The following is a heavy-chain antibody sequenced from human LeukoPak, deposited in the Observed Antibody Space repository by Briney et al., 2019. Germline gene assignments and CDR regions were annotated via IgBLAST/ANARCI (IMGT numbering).Heavy chain of an antibody. CDR2: ITSGSSYI. J-gene: IGHJ6*03. CDR1: GFTFSSYN. Sequence: GGSLRLSCAASGFTFSSYNMNWVRQAPGKGLEWVSSITSGSSYIYYADSVKGRFTISRDNAKNSLYLQMNSLRAEDTAVYYCAREKQYYYYMDVWGKGTTVTISS. V-gene: IGHV3-21*01. CDR3: AREKQYYYYMDV.